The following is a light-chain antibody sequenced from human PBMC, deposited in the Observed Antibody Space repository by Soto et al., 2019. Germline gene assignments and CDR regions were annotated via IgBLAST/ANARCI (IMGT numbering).Light chain of an antibody. V-gene: IGLV1-40*01. CDR1: SSNIGAGYD. J-gene: IGLJ3*02. Sequence: QSVLTQPPSVSGAPGQRVTISCTGSSSNIGAGYDVHWYQQLPGTAPKLLIYGNNNRPSGVPDRFSGSKSGTSASLAITGVQAEDEGDYSCQSYDHSLSAWVFGGGTKVTVL. CDR3: QSYDHSLSAWV. CDR2: GNN.